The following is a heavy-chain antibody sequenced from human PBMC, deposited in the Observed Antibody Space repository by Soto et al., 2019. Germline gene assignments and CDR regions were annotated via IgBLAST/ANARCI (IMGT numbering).Heavy chain of an antibody. D-gene: IGHD3-9*01. V-gene: IGHV4-59*01. CDR3: ASDLDIGWFDP. Sequence: PSETLSLTCTVSGGSISSYYWSWIRQPPGKGLEWIGYIYYSGSTNYNPSLKSRVTISVDTSKNQFSLKLSSVTAADTAVYYCASDLDIGWFDPWGQGTLVTVSS. CDR2: IYYSGST. J-gene: IGHJ5*02. CDR1: GGSISSYY.